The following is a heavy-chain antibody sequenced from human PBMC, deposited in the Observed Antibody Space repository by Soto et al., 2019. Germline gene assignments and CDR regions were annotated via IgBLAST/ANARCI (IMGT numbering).Heavy chain of an antibody. D-gene: IGHD3-10*01. J-gene: IGHJ3*02. CDR1: GFTFTSYA. CDR2: ISGSGGST. Sequence: PGGSLRLSCAASGFTFTSYAMSWVRQAPGKGLEWVSGISGSGGSTYYADSLKGRFTISRDNSKNTLYLQMNSLRAEDTAVHYCARVGANALDIWGQGTMVTVSS. CDR3: ARVGANALDI. V-gene: IGHV3-23*01.